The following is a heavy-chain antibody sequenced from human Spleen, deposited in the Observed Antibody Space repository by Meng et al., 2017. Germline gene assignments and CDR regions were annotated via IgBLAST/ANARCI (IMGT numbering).Heavy chain of an antibody. CDR2: ISYSGTV. V-gene: IGHV4-59*01. CDR1: GASISSYY. CDR3: ARHRDAGTGLWHFAL. Sequence: SETLSLTCTVSGASISSYYWSWIRQPPGKGLESIAYISYSGTVNYNPSLKSRVTISVDTSKNQFSLRLNSVTAADTAVYYCARHRDAGTGLWHFALWGRGNQV. J-gene: IGHJ2*01. D-gene: IGHD3/OR15-3a*01.